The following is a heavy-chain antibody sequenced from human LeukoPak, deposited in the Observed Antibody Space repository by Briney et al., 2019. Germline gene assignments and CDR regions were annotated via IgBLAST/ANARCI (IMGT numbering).Heavy chain of an antibody. D-gene: IGHD6-13*01. CDR1: GGSFRGYY. CDR3: ARAPSYSSSWYYR. Sequence: SETLSLTCAVYGGSFRGYYWSWIHQPPGKGLEWIGEINHSGSTNYNPSLKSRVTISVDTSKNQFSLKLSSVTAADTAVYYCARAPSYSSSWYYRWGQGTLVTVSS. CDR2: INHSGST. V-gene: IGHV4-34*01. J-gene: IGHJ4*02.